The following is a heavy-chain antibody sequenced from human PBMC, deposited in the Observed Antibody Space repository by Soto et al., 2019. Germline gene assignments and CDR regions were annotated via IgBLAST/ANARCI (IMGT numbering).Heavy chain of an antibody. CDR3: ASGKWSLDY. J-gene: IGHJ4*02. V-gene: IGHV3-11*01. CDR2: ISNSDYTT. CDR1: GITLSDNY. Sequence: QVHLVASGGGLVKPGGSLRLSCAASGITLSDNYMTWIRQAPGKGLEWLSYISNSDYTTYYADSVKGRFTISRDNAKNSLYLQLNGLRVEDTAVYYCASGKWSLDYWGQGILVTVSS. D-gene: IGHD2-8*01.